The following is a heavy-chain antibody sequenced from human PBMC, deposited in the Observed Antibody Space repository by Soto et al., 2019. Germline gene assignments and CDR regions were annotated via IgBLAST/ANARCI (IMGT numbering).Heavy chain of an antibody. CDR2: ISYDGSNK. CDR3: ARDQHLYYYGMDV. CDR1: GFTFSSYA. Sequence: GGSLRLSCAASGFTFSSYAMHWVRQAPGKGLEWVAVISYDGSNKYYADSVKGRFTISRDNSKNTLYLQMNSLRAEDTAVYYCARDQHLYYYGMDVWGQGTTVTVSS. V-gene: IGHV3-30-3*01. J-gene: IGHJ6*02.